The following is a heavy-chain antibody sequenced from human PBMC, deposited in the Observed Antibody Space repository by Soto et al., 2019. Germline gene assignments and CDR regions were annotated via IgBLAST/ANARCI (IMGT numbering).Heavy chain of an antibody. CDR3: TKVRADYYDSSGPKY. CDR1: GFTFGDYA. Sequence: GGSLRVSWPASGFTFGDYARSWFLQSPGKVLEWVGFIRSKAYGGTTEYAASVKGRFTISRDDSKSIAYLQMNSLKTEDTAVYYCTKVRADYYDSSGPKYWGQGTLVTVSS. V-gene: IGHV3-49*03. CDR2: IRSKAYGGTT. D-gene: IGHD3-22*01. J-gene: IGHJ4*02.